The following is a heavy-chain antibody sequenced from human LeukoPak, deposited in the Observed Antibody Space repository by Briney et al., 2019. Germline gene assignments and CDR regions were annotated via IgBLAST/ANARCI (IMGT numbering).Heavy chain of an antibody. CDR3: AKANHYDILTGYGPSFPYYYYGMDV. CDR2: ISGSGGST. V-gene: IGHV3-23*01. CDR1: GFTFSSYA. J-gene: IGHJ6*02. D-gene: IGHD3-9*01. Sequence: GRPLRLSCAASGFTFSSYAMSWVRQAPGKGLEWVSAISGSGGSTYYADSVKGRFTISRDNSKNTLYLQMNSLRAEDTAVYYCAKANHYDILTGYGPSFPYYYYGMDVWGQGTTVTVSS.